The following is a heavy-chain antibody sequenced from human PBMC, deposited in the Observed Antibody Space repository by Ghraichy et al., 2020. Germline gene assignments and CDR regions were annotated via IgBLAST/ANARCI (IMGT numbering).Heavy chain of an antibody. Sequence: ASVKVSCKVSGYTLTELSMHWVRQAPGKGLEWMGGFDPEDGETIYAQKFQGRVTMTEDTSTDTAYMELSSLRSEDTAVYYCATQQGGIEVPALFWFDPWGQGTLVTVSS. CDR2: FDPEDGET. D-gene: IGHD2-2*01. V-gene: IGHV1-24*01. CDR3: ATQQGGIEVPALFWFDP. J-gene: IGHJ5*02. CDR1: GYTLTELS.